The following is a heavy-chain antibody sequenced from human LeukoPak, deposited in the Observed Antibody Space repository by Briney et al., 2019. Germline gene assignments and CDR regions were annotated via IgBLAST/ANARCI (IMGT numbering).Heavy chain of an antibody. CDR3: ARSSGGSGRWGDNWFDP. D-gene: IGHD3-10*01. J-gene: IGHJ5*02. Sequence: GASVKVSCKASGYILSDYYVHWVRQAPGEGLEWMGWINLNSGGTNYAQKFQGRVTMTRDTSISTAYMELSSLRSDDTAVYYCARSSGGSGRWGDNWFDPWGQGTLVSVSS. CDR1: GYILSDYY. CDR2: INLNSGGT. V-gene: IGHV1-2*02.